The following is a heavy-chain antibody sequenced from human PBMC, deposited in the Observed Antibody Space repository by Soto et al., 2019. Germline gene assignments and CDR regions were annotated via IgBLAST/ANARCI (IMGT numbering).Heavy chain of an antibody. D-gene: IGHD3-22*01. CDR3: ARVSYYDGYYRLVGSFDS. V-gene: IGHV4-61*01. CDR2: IYYTGSV. CDR1: GDSLGSSGSNS. Sequence: QVQLQESGPGLVKSSETLSLTCTVSGDSLGSSGSNSWSWVRQPPGKGLEWLGWIYYTGSVTYNPSLTSRVTLSVDTSRNLFSLKLTSVTAADTALYYCARVSYYDGYYRLVGSFDSWGQGTLVTVSS. J-gene: IGHJ4*02.